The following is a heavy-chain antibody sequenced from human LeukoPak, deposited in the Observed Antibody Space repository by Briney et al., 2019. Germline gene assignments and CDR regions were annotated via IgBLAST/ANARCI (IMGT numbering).Heavy chain of an antibody. CDR3: ARAGFGDPQIDY. CDR2: IYYSGST. D-gene: IGHD3-10*01. Sequence: SHTLSPTCTVSGGSISSGGYYCSWLRQHPGRGLEWIGYIYYSGSTYYNPSLKSRVTISVDTSKNQFSLKLSSVTAADTAVYYCARAGFGDPQIDYWGQGTLVTVSS. CDR1: GGSISSGGYY. V-gene: IGHV4-31*03. J-gene: IGHJ4*02.